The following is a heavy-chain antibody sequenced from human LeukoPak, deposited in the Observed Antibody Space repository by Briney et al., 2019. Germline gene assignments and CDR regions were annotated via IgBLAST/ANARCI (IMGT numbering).Heavy chain of an antibody. CDR2: ISYSGTT. D-gene: IGHD3-22*01. CDR1: GASISSGGHY. CDR3: AAYDSSGYYILADY. V-gene: IGHV4-31*03. Sequence: SETLSLTCTVSGASISSGGHYWSSIRQPPGKGLEWIGYISYSGTTYYNPSLKSRVTISMDTSKNQFSLNLRSVTAADTAVYYCAAYDSSGYYILADYWGQGTLVTVSS. J-gene: IGHJ4*02.